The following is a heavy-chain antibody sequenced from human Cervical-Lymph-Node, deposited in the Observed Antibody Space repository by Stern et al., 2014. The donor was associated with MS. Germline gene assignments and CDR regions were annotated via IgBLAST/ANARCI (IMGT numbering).Heavy chain of an antibody. V-gene: IGHV2-70*13. Sequence: QVTLKESGPALVKPTQTLTLTCTFSGFSLTTSGMSVTWIRQPPGQALEWLARIDWDDDKYYRTSLKTRLTISKDTPKNQVVLTVTNMDPVDTATYYCARRALRWGYFEYWGQGILVTVSS. CDR3: ARRALRWGYFEY. J-gene: IGHJ4*02. CDR1: GFSLTTSGMS. D-gene: IGHD2-21*02. CDR2: IDWDDDK.